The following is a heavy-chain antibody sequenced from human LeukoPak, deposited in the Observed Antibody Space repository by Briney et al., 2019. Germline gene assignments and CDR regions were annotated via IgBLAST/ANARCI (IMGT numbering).Heavy chain of an antibody. CDR3: ASLAVAGGGS. CDR1: GFTVSSNY. D-gene: IGHD6-19*01. Sequence: PGGSLRLSCAASGFTVSSNYMSWVRQAPGKGLEWVSSISSSSSYIYYADSVKGRFAISRDNAKNSLYLQMNSLRAEDTAVYYCASLAVAGGGSWGQGTLVTVSS. CDR2: ISSSSSYI. V-gene: IGHV3-21*01. J-gene: IGHJ4*02.